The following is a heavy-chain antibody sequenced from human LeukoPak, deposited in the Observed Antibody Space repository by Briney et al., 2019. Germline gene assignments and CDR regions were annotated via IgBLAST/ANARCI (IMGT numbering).Heavy chain of an antibody. Sequence: GGSLRLSCAASGFSFSDYYMSWIRQAPGKGLEWVSYISSSGSTIYYADSVKGRFTISRDNAKNSLYLQMNSLRAEDTAVYYCARDLTATVTYYYYGMDVWGQGTTVTVSS. D-gene: IGHD4-17*01. CDR3: ARDLTATVTYYYYGMDV. CDR2: ISSSGSTI. CDR1: GFSFSDYY. J-gene: IGHJ6*02. V-gene: IGHV3-11*01.